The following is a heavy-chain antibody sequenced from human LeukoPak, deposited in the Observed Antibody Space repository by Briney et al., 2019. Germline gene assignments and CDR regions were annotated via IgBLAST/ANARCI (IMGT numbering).Heavy chain of an antibody. CDR2: IYYSGST. CDR1: GGSISSYY. CDR3: ARHVYGSGQYNWFDP. V-gene: IGHV4-59*08. D-gene: IGHD3-10*01. J-gene: IGHJ5*02. Sequence: PSETLSLTCTVSGGSISSYYWSWIRQPPGKGLEWIGYIYYSGSTNYNPSPKSRVTISVDTSKNQFSLKLSSVTAADTAVYYCARHVYGSGQYNWFDPWGQGTLVTVSS.